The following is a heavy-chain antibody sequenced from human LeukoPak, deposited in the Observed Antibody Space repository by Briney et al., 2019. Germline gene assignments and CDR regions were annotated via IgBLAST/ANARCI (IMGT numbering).Heavy chain of an antibody. CDR2: ISGSGGST. V-gene: IGHV3-23*01. CDR1: GFTFSSYA. CDR3: AKGMEQVGVTIRGIDY. J-gene: IGHJ4*02. D-gene: IGHD1-26*01. Sequence: PGGSLRLSCAASGFTFSSYAMSWVRQAPGKGLEWVSAISGSGGSTYYADSVKGRFTISRDNSKNTLYLQMNSLRAEDTAVYYCAKGMEQVGVTIRGIDYWGQGTLVTVSS.